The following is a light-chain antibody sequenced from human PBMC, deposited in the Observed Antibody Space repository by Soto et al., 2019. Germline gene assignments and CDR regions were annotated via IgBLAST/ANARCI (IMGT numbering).Light chain of an antibody. V-gene: IGKV1-5*01. CDR1: QGIGDT. CDR2: DVS. Sequence: DVVMRQSPATLSASPGDGATLSCGASQGIGDTLAWYQHKPGQTPRLLIYDVSSLERGVPSRFSGSGSGTEFTLTISSMQTDDFATFYCQQYNGYPRTFGQGTKVDIK. CDR3: QQYNGYPRT. J-gene: IGKJ1*01.